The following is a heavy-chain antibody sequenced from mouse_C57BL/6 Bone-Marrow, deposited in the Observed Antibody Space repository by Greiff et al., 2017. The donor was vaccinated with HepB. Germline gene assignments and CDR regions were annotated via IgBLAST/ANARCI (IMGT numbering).Heavy chain of an antibody. V-gene: IGHV14-2*01. Sequence: VQLKQSGAELVKPGASVKLSCTASGFNIKDYYMHWVKQRTEQGLEWIGKFDPEDGETKYAPKFHGKATIKAATSSNTAYLQLSSLTSEDTAVYYCASCYYSSFFYCAMDYWGQGTSVTVSS. CDR1: GFNIKDYY. D-gene: IGHD1-1*01. CDR2: FDPEDGET. CDR3: ASCYYSSFFYCAMDY. J-gene: IGHJ4*01.